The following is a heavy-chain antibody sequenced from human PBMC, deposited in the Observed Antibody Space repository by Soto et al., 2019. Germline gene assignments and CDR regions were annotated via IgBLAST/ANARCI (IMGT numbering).Heavy chain of an antibody. Sequence: QVQLVQSGAEVKKPGASVKVSCKASGYTFTSYYMHWVRQAPGQGLEWMGIINPSGGSTSYAQKYQXXGXMXVDTATSTVYMELSSLRSEDTAVYYCARISDFSVDYWGQGTLVTVSS. CDR1: GYTFTSYY. CDR2: INPSGGST. CDR3: ARISDFSVDY. D-gene: IGHD2-21*02. J-gene: IGHJ4*02. V-gene: IGHV1-46*01.